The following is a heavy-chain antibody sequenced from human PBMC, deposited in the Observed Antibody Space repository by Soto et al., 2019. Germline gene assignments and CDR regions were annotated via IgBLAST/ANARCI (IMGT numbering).Heavy chain of an antibody. CDR1: GGSISSSSYY. J-gene: IGHJ5*02. CDR2: IYYSGST. Sequence: QLQLQESGPGLVKPSETLSLTCTVSGGSISSSSYYWGWIRQPPGKGLEWIGSIYYSGSTYYNPSLKSRVTISVDTSKNQFSLKLSSVTAADTAVYYCARHIRPAYGSGSEPQYNWFDPWGQGTLVTVSS. CDR3: ARHIRPAYGSGSEPQYNWFDP. D-gene: IGHD3-10*01. V-gene: IGHV4-39*01.